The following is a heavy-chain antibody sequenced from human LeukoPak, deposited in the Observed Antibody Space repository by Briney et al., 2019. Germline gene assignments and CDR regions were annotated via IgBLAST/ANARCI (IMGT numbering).Heavy chain of an antibody. CDR1: GLPFSSYS. J-gene: IGHJ6*03. Sequence: PGGSLRLSCAASGLPFSSYSMNWVRQAPGKGLEWVASISSTSTFIYSADSVKGRFTISRDTAKNSLFLQMNSLRAEDTAIYYCARDYFDSSDYPQTYYYYYMDVWGKGTTVTVSS. CDR2: ISSTSTFI. D-gene: IGHD3-22*01. V-gene: IGHV3-21*01. CDR3: ARDYFDSSDYPQTYYYYYMDV.